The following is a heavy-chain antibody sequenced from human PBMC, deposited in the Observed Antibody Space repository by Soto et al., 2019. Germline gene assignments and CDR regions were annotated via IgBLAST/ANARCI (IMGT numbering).Heavy chain of an antibody. CDR1: GFISSSYW. D-gene: IGHD2-8*01. CDR3: VRGVNGYYYVDY. Sequence: EVQLVESGGNVLQPGGSLRLSCAASGFISSSYWMHWVRQAPGKGLVWVSRINRDGSRTDYADSVKGRFAVSRDNAKNTVLLQMNSLRADEPAVYYCVRGVNGYYYVDYWGQGALVTVSS. CDR2: INRDGSRT. V-gene: IGHV3-74*01. J-gene: IGHJ4*02.